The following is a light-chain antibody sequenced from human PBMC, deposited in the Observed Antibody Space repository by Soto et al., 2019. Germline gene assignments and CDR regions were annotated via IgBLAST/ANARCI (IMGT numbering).Light chain of an antibody. CDR3: SSYTSRSTDV. J-gene: IGLJ1*01. CDR2: DVS. Sequence: QSALTQPASVSGSPGQSITISCTGTSSDVGAYNYVSWYQHHPGKAPKLMIFDVSNRPSGVSNRFSGSKSGNTASLTISGLQAEDEADYYCSSYTSRSTDVFGTGTKLTVL. CDR1: SSDVGAYNY. V-gene: IGLV2-14*03.